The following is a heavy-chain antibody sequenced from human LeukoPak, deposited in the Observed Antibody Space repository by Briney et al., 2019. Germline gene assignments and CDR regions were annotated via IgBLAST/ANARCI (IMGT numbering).Heavy chain of an antibody. V-gene: IGHV4-59*08. CDR2: IFYNGST. CDR3: ARSRGYSYGTTFLDY. J-gene: IGHJ4*02. CDR1: GGSISSYY. D-gene: IGHD5-18*01. Sequence: SETLSLTCTVSGGSISSYYWSWILQPPGKGLEWIVYIFYNGSTNYNSSLKSRVAISVDTSKNQFSLKLSSVTAADTAVYYCARSRGYSYGTTFLDYWGQGTLVTVSS.